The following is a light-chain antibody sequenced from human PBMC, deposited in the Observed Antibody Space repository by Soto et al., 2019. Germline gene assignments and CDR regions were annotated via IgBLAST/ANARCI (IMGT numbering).Light chain of an antibody. CDR3: QAWDSSTEWV. Sequence: SYELTQPPSVSVSPGQTASITCSGDKLGDKYACWYQQKPGQSPVLVIYQDSKRPSGIPERFSGSNSGNTATLTISGTQAMDEADYYCQAWDSSTEWVFGGGTKRTVL. J-gene: IGLJ2*01. CDR1: KLGDKY. V-gene: IGLV3-1*01. CDR2: QDS.